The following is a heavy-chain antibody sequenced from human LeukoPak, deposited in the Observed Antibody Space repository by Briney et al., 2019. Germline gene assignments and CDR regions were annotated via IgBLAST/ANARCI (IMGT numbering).Heavy chain of an antibody. Sequence: GASLEISCQGSGYNFTSYWIGWVRQLPGKGLEWMGIIYPGDSDTRYSPSFQGQVTISADKSISTAYLQWSSLKASDTAMYYCAVLRITIFGVVSNDAFDIWGQGTMVTVSS. J-gene: IGHJ3*02. CDR1: GYNFTSYW. CDR3: AVLRITIFGVVSNDAFDI. CDR2: IYPGDSDT. V-gene: IGHV5-51*01. D-gene: IGHD3-3*01.